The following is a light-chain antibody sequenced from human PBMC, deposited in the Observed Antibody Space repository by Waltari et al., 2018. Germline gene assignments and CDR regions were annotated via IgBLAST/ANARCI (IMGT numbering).Light chain of an antibody. CDR1: QSVSSY. V-gene: IGKV3-11*01. CDR3: QQRSNWPPESS. J-gene: IGKJ2*03. CDR2: DAS. Sequence: EIVLTQSPATLSLSPGERATLSCRASQSVSSYLAWYQQKPGQAPRLLIYDASNRATGSPARFSGSGSGTDFTLTISSLEPEDFAVYYCQQRSNWPPESSFGQGTKLEIK.